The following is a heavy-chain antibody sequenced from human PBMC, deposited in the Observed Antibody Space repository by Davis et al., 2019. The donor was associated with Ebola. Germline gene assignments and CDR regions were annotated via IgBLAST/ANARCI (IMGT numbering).Heavy chain of an antibody. CDR2: IDPSGGGT. CDR1: GYIFTTYY. Sequence: AASVPVSCKASGYIFTTYYIHGVRQAPGQGLEWMGIIDPSGGGTDYAQKFQARLTMTRDTSTSTVYMELRNLRSEDTAVYYCAREAIVVVITGGYYYYGMDVWGQGTTVTVSS. V-gene: IGHV1-46*01. D-gene: IGHD3-22*01. CDR3: AREAIVVVITGGYYYYGMDV. J-gene: IGHJ6*02.